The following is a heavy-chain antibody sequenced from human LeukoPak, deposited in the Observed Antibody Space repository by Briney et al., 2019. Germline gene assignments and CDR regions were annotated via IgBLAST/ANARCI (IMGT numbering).Heavy chain of an antibody. Sequence: ASVNVYCKASGYTFTSYGISWVRQAPGQGLEWMGWISAYNGNTNYAQKLQGRVTMTTDTSTSTAYMELRSLRSDDTAVYYCARDSGSDNYESSGYYGYWGQGTLVTVSS. V-gene: IGHV1-18*01. CDR1: GYTFTSYG. CDR2: ISAYNGNT. J-gene: IGHJ4*02. CDR3: ARDSGSDNYESSGYYGY. D-gene: IGHD3-22*01.